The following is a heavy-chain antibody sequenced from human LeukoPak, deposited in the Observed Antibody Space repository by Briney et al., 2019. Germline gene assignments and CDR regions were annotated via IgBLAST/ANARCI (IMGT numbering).Heavy chain of an antibody. J-gene: IGHJ4*02. CDR1: GFTFSSYA. CDR2: ISYDGSNK. CDR3: ARDYQYSSSPGYDY. D-gene: IGHD6-6*01. V-gene: IGHV3-30-3*01. Sequence: GGSLRLSCAASGFTFSSYAMHWVRQAPGKGLEWVAVISYDGSNKYYADSVKGRFTISRDNSKNTLYLQMNSLRAEDTAVYYCARDYQYSSSPGYDYWGQGTLVTVSS.